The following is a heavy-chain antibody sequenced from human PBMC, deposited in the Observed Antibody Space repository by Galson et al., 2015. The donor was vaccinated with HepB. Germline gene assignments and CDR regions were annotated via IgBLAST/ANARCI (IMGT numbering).Heavy chain of an antibody. V-gene: IGHV3-30*03. CDR3: ASDPQDQWLAPTALVHS. D-gene: IGHD6-19*01. CDR1: GFIFSNYG. CDR2: ISYGSHK. Sequence: SLRLSCAASGFIFSNYGMHWVRRAPGKGLEWVASISYGSHKYHADSVRGRFTISRDNSKNTLYLQMNGLSADDTAVYYCASDPQDQWLAPTALVHSWGQGTLVTVPS. J-gene: IGHJ4*02.